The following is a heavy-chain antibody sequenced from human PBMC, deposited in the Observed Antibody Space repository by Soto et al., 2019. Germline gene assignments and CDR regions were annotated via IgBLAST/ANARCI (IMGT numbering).Heavy chain of an antibody. CDR1: GCSISSGGYY. CDR2: IYYSGST. CDR3: ARARYQLLHPYYYGMDV. J-gene: IGHJ6*02. Sequence: SETLSLTCTVSGCSISSGGYYWSWIRQHPGKGLEWIGYIYYSGSTYYNPSLKSRVTISVDTSRNQVSLKLSSVTAADSAVYFCARARYQLLHPYYYGMDVWGQGTTVTVSS. D-gene: IGHD2-2*01. V-gene: IGHV4-61*08.